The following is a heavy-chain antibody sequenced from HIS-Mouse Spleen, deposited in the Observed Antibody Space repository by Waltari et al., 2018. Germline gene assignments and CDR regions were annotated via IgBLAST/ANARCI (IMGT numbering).Heavy chain of an antibody. V-gene: IGHV4-34*01. D-gene: IGHD3-10*01. CDR2: INHSGST. CDR3: ARLRITMVRGVDY. CDR1: GGSFSGYY. J-gene: IGHJ4*02. Sequence: QVQLQQWGAGLLKPSETLSLTCAVYGGSFSGYYWSGIRQPPGKGLEWIGEINHSGSTNYNPSLKSRVTISVDTSKNQFSLKLSSVTAADTAVYYCARLRITMVRGVDYWGQGTLVTVSS.